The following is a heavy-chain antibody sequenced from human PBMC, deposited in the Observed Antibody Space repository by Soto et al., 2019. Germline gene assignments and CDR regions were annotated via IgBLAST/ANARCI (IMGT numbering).Heavy chain of an antibody. D-gene: IGHD2-15*01. Sequence: EVQLLESGGGLVQPGGSLRLSCAASGCTFSNYAMSWVRQAPGKGLDWVSTISVPDGSTYYADSVKGRFTISRDTSRNTLYLQMNSLRAEDTAIYYCAKRSLSPYSDGGSCYSPCYYWGQGTLVTVSS. J-gene: IGHJ4*02. CDR3: AKRSLSPYSDGGSCYSPCYY. V-gene: IGHV3-23*01. CDR1: GCTFSNYA. CDR2: ISVPDGST.